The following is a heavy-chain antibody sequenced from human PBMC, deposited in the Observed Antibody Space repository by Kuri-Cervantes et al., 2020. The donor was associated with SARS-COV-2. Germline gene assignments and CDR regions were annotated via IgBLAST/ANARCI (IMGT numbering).Heavy chain of an antibody. Sequence: SLSCTVSGGSISSYYWSWIRQLPGKGLEWIGYIYYSGSTKYNTSLKRRVNISKDRSKAQFSLNLSSLTAADTAVYYFARGRNLGDFDYWGQGTLVTVSS. CDR3: ARGRNLGDFDY. CDR1: GGSISSYY. V-gene: IGHV4-59*12. CDR2: IYYSGST. J-gene: IGHJ4*02. D-gene: IGHD1-14*01.